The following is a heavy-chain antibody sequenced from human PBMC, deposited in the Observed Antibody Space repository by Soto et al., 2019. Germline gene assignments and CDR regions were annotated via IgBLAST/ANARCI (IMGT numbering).Heavy chain of an antibody. CDR1: GGSSNSGGYS. D-gene: IGHD6-13*01. CDR3: ARGPSSSWYRPLYYYYGMDV. V-gene: IGHV4-30-2*01. Sequence: PSQTLSVTCAVLGGSSNSGGYSRSWIRQPPEKSLEWIGYIYHSGRTYYNPSLKSRVTISVDTSKNQFSLKLSSVTAADTAVYYCARGPSSSWYRPLYYYYGMDVWGQGTTVPVSS. J-gene: IGHJ6*02. CDR2: IYHSGRT.